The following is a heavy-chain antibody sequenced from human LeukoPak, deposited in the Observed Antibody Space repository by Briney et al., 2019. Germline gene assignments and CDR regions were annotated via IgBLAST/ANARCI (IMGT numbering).Heavy chain of an antibody. D-gene: IGHD3-10*01. Sequence: PGGSLRLSCAASGFTVSSNYMSWVRQAPGKGLEWVSVIYNGGSTYYADSVKGRFTISRDNSKNTLYLQMNSLRAEDTAVYYCARERPYGSGSYYKEPPNYYYMDVWGKGTTVTVSS. CDR3: ARERPYGSGSYYKEPPNYYYMDV. V-gene: IGHV3-66*02. CDR1: GFTVSSNY. J-gene: IGHJ6*03. CDR2: IYNGGST.